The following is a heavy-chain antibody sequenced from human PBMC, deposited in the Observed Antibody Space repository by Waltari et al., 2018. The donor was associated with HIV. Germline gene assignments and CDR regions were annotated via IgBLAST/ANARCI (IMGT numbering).Heavy chain of an antibody. CDR1: GYTFTSYD. D-gene: IGHD3-9*01. Sequence: QVQLVQSGAEVKKPGASVKVSCKASGYTFTSYDINWVRQATGQGLEWMGWRNPNSGNTGYAQKFQGRVTMTRNTSISTAYMELSSLRSEDTAVYYCARVTSKAGYYPYWGQGTLVTVSS. CDR2: RNPNSGNT. CDR3: ARVTSKAGYYPY. V-gene: IGHV1-8*01. J-gene: IGHJ4*02.